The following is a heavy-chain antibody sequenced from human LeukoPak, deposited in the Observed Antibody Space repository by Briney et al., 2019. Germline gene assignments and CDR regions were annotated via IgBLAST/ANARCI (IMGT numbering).Heavy chain of an antibody. D-gene: IGHD4-23*01. Sequence: ASVKVSCKASGGTFSSYAISWVRQAPGQGLEWMGGIIPIFGTANYAQKFQGRVTIITDESTSTAYMELSSLRSEDTAVYYCAGSGSTVVLFDYWGQGTLVTVSS. V-gene: IGHV1-69*05. J-gene: IGHJ4*02. CDR2: IIPIFGTA. CDR1: GGTFSSYA. CDR3: AGSGSTVVLFDY.